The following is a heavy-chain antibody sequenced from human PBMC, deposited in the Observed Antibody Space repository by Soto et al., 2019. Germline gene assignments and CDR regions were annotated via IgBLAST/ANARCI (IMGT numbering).Heavy chain of an antibody. CDR1: GGSFSGYQ. Sequence: QVQLQQWGAGLLKPSETLSLTCAVYGGSFSGYQWSWIRQTPGKGLEWIGEINDSGNINYNPSLKSRVIVFLDTPKKQISMKLSSVTAAGTAVYYCARGLILWFGELSRRGGYYYYMDVWGKGTTVIVSS. D-gene: IGHD3-10*01. J-gene: IGHJ6*03. V-gene: IGHV4-34*01. CDR2: INDSGNI. CDR3: ARGLILWFGELSRRGGYYYYMDV.